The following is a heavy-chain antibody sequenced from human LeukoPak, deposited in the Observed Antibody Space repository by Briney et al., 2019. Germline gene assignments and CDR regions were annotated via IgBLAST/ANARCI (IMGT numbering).Heavy chain of an antibody. Sequence: PGGSLRLSCAASGFTFSSYAMSWVRQAPGKGLEWVSAISGSGGSTYYADSVKGRFTISRDNSKNTLYLQMNSLRAEDTAVYYCAKGKRNNSVRGPPGYYFDYWGQGTLVTVSS. CDR3: AKGKRNNSVRGPPGYYFDY. J-gene: IGHJ4*02. V-gene: IGHV3-23*01. D-gene: IGHD3-10*01. CDR1: GFTFSSYA. CDR2: ISGSGGST.